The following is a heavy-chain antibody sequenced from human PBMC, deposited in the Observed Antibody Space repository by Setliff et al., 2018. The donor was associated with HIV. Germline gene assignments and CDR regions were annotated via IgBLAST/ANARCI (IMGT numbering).Heavy chain of an antibody. CDR1: GGSISSSSYY. D-gene: IGHD6-19*01. Sequence: SETLSLTCTVSGGSISSSSYYWGWIRQPPGKGLEWIGSIYYSGSTYYNPSLKSRVTISVDTSKNQFSLKLSSVTAADTAVYYCARRRSSGWYHYWGQGTLVTVSS. CDR2: IYYSGST. CDR3: ARRRSSGWYHY. V-gene: IGHV4-39*01. J-gene: IGHJ4*02.